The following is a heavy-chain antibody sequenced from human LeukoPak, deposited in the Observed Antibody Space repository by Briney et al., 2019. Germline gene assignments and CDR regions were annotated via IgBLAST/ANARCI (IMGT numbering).Heavy chain of an antibody. CDR1: GASVSDNY. D-gene: IGHD6-13*01. Sequence: SETLSLTCTVSGASVSDNYWSWIRQPAGKGLEWIGRIYTSGSTNYNPSLKSRVTMSIDTSKNEFSLKLTSVTAADTAVYYCTRSGIPLAVNWFDPWGQGTLVTVSS. CDR2: IYTSGST. V-gene: IGHV4-4*07. J-gene: IGHJ5*02. CDR3: TRSGIPLAVNWFDP.